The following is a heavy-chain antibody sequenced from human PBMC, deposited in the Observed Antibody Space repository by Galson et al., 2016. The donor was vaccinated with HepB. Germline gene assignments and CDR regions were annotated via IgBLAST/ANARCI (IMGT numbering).Heavy chain of an antibody. J-gene: IGHJ4*02. CDR2: VSTYNGNT. CDR1: GYSFTNYG. Sequence: SVKVSCKASGYSFTNYGISWVRQAPGQGLEWMGWVSTYNGNTNYAQKLQGRVIMTTDTSTSTAYMELRSLGSDGTAVYYCARERGNYHYFDYWGQGTLVTVSS. CDR3: ARERGNYHYFDY. V-gene: IGHV1-18*01. D-gene: IGHD1-7*01.